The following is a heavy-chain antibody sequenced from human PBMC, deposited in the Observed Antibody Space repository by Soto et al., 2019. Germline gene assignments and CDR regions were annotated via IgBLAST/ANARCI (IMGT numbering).Heavy chain of an antibody. CDR2: ISSDGSSI. CDR3: AMGKYHTFRSDYYTIDY. Sequence: EVQLVESGGGLVQPGGSLRLSCTASGFTFSDYYMHWVRQAPGKGLVWVSRISSDGSSISYADSVKGRFPISRDNAENTVYLQMSNLRVDDTAIYYCAMGKYHTFRSDYYTIDYWGQGTLVTVSS. CDR1: GFTFSDYY. J-gene: IGHJ4*02. D-gene: IGHD3-3*01. V-gene: IGHV3-74*01.